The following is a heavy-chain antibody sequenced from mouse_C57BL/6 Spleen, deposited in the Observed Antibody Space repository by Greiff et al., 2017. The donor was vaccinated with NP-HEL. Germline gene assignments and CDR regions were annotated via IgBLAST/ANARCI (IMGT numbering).Heavy chain of an antibody. Sequence: QVQLKQPGAELVRPGSSVKLSCKASGYTFTSYWMDWVKQRPGQGLEWIGNIYPSDSETHYNQKFKDKATLTVDKSSSTAYMQLSSLTSEDSAVYYCARWCYGSSLFAYWGQGTLVTVSA. CDR2: IYPSDSET. CDR1: GYTFTSYW. CDR3: ARWCYGSSLFAY. V-gene: IGHV1-61*01. D-gene: IGHD1-1*01. J-gene: IGHJ3*01.